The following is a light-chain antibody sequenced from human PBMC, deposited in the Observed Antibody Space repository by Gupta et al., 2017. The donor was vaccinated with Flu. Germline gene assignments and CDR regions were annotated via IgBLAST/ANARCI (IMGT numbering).Light chain of an antibody. J-gene: IGLJ1*01. CDR1: SSDVGGYNY. CDR3: SSYTSSSTGV. V-gene: IGLV2-14*01. CDR2: EVS. Sequence: QSALTQPASVSGSPGQSITISCTGTSSDVGGYNYVSWYQQHPGKAPKLMIYEVSNRPSGVSNRFSGSTSGNTASLTISGLQAEDEADYYCSSYTSSSTGVFGTGTKVTVL.